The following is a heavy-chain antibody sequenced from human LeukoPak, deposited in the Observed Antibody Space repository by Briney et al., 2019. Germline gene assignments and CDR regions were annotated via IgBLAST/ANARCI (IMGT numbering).Heavy chain of an antibody. D-gene: IGHD3-22*01. CDR3: ARYYDSSGRTPGGIDI. CDR1: GFTFDSYA. V-gene: IGHV3-23*01. Sequence: GGSLRLSCAASGFTFDSYAMSWVRLAPGKGLEWVTSISAGGDRTYFADSVKGRFTISRDNSKNTLDVQMNSLRAEDTVVYYCARYYDSSGRTPGGIDIWGQGTMVTVSS. CDR2: ISAGGDRT. J-gene: IGHJ3*02.